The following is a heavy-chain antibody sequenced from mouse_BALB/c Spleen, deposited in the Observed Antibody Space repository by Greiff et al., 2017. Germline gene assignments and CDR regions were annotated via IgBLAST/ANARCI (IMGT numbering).Heavy chain of an antibody. CDR2: ISSGGST. J-gene: IGHJ2*01. V-gene: IGHV5-6-5*01. CDR1: GFTFSSYA. CDR3: ARGLGITTVYFDY. D-gene: IGHD1-1*01. Sequence: EVKLMESGGGLVKPGGSLKLSCAASGFTFSSYAMSWVRQTPEKRLEWVASISSGGSTYYPDSVKGRFTISRDNARNILYLQMSSLRSEDTAMYYCARGLGITTVYFDYWGQGTTLTVSS.